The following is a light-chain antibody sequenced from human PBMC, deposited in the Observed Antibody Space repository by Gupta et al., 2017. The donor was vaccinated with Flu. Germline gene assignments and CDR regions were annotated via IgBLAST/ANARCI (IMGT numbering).Light chain of an antibody. V-gene: IGKV3-20*01. Sequence: EVVLTQSPGTLSLSPGERATLSCRASQSVRSNYLTWYQQKPGRAPRLVIYAASTRATGIPDRFSGSGSGTEFTLTISRLEPEDFAVYYCQQYSNSLYTFGQGTKMEIK. J-gene: IGKJ2*01. CDR3: QQYSNSLYT. CDR1: QSVRSNY. CDR2: AAS.